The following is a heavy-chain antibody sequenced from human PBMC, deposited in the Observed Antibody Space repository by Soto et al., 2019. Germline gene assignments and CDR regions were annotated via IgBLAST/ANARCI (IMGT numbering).Heavy chain of an antibody. D-gene: IGHD3-22*01. J-gene: IGHJ4*02. CDR3: ARHRSYYDSSGYYSDYYFDY. V-gene: IGHV5-51*01. CDR1: GYSFTSYW. Sequence: PGESLKISCKGSGYSFTSYWIGWVRQMPGKGLEWMGIIYPGDSDTRYSPSFQGQVTISADKSISTAYLQWSSLKASDTAMYYCARHRSYYDSSGYYSDYYFDYWGQGTQVTVSS. CDR2: IYPGDSDT.